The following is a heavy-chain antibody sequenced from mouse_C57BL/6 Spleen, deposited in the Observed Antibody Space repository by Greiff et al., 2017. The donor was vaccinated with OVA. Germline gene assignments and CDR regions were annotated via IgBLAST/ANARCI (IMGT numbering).Heavy chain of an antibody. D-gene: IGHD5-1*01. V-gene: IGHV1-61*01. CDR2: IYPSDSET. CDR1: GYTFTSYW. J-gene: IGHJ2*01. CDR3: ARKFTYYFDY. Sequence: QVQLQQPGAELVRPGSSVKLSCKASGYTFTSYWMDWVKQRPGQGLEWIGNIYPSDSETHYNQKFKDKATLTVDKSSSTAYMQLSSLTSEDSAVYYCARKFTYYFDYWGQGTTLTVSS.